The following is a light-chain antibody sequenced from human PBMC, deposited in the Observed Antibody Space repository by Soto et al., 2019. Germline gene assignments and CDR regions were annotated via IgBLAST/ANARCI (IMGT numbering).Light chain of an antibody. V-gene: IGKV1-5*01. CDR2: AAS. Sequence: DIQITHSPSTLSGSVGDRVTINCRASQSITNRLAWYQQKAGKAPKLLIYAASNLEYGVQSMFSGSGFGTEFTLTIRSLQPDDFATYYCKHYGGMWTCGQGTKVDIK. CDR1: QSITNR. J-gene: IGKJ1*01. CDR3: KHYGGMWT.